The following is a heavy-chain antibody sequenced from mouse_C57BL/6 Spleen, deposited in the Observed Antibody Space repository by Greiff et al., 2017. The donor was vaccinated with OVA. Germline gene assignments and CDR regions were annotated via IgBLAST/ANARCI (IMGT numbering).Heavy chain of an antibody. D-gene: IGHD1-1*01. Sequence: VQLQQSGPELVKPGASVKISCKASGYAFSSSWMNWVKQRPGKGLEWIGRIYPGDGDTNYNGKFKGQATLTADKSSSTAYMQLSSLTSEDSAVYYCARSDGSSYAGDFDYWGQGTTLTVSS. CDR3: ARSDGSSYAGDFDY. J-gene: IGHJ2*01. CDR2: IYPGDGDT. V-gene: IGHV1-82*01. CDR1: GYAFSSSW.